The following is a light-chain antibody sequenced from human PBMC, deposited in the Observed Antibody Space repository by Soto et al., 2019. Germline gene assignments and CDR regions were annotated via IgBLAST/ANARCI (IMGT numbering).Light chain of an antibody. CDR1: NSDVGGYNY. Sequence: QSVLTQPPSASGSPGQSATISCTGTNSDVGGYNYVSWYQQYPGKAPRLIIYEVSERPSGVPDRFSGSKSGNTASLTVSGLQTADEADYYCSSYAGSNWYVFGTGTKLTVL. J-gene: IGLJ1*01. CDR2: EVS. CDR3: SSYAGSNWYV. V-gene: IGLV2-8*01.